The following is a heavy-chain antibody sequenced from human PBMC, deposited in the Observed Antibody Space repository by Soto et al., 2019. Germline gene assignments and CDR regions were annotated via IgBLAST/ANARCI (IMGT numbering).Heavy chain of an antibody. J-gene: IGHJ3*02. CDR2: ISSSSSYI. CDR1: GFTFSSYS. Sequence: GGSLRLSCAASGFTFSSYSMNWVRQAPGKGLEWVSSISSSSSYIYYADSVKGRFTISRDNAKNSLYLQMNSLRAEDTAVYYCAREVVVVVAVSAFDIWGQGTMVTVSS. CDR3: AREVVVVVAVSAFDI. D-gene: IGHD2-15*01. V-gene: IGHV3-21*01.